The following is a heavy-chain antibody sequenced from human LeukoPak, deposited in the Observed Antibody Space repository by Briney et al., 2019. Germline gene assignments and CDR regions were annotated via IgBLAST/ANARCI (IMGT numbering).Heavy chain of an antibody. J-gene: IGHJ4*02. CDR1: GFTFSTYG. CDR3: AKAKGYTSAWDPFDY. V-gene: IGHV3-33*06. Sequence: GGSLRLSCAASGFTFSTYGMHWVRQAPGKGLEWVAVIWSDGSNKYYVDSVKGRFTISRDNSKNTLYLQMNSLSADDTSVYYCAKAKGYTSAWDPFDYWGQGTLVTVSS. D-gene: IGHD2-2*02. CDR2: IWSDGSNK.